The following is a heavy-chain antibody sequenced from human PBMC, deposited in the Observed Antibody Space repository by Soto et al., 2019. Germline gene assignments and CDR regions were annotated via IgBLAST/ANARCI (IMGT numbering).Heavy chain of an antibody. CDR1: GGSFSGYY. V-gene: IGHV4-34*01. J-gene: IGHJ6*02. CDR3: ARRNYFSALDV. D-gene: IGHD1-7*01. Sequence: PSETLSLTCAVSGGSFSGYYWGWVRQPPGKGLEWVGEINYSGSTNYNPSLKRRVTISVDTSKNQVSLKVTSVTAADTAMYYCARRNYFSALDVWGQGTTVTVS. CDR2: INYSGST.